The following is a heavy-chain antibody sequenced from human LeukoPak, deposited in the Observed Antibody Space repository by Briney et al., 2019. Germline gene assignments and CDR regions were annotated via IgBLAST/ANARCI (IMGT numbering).Heavy chain of an antibody. Sequence: PGGSLRLSCAAPGFTFSDYYMSWIRQAPGKGLEWVSSITGSGPYMLYADSVKHRFTISRDNTKNLLSLEMNSLRAEDTAMYFCVRDVGAVRGEVYFDYWGQGTLVTVSS. CDR2: ITGSGPYM. J-gene: IGHJ4*02. D-gene: IGHD3-10*01. V-gene: IGHV3-11*06. CDR3: VRDVGAVRGEVYFDY. CDR1: GFTFSDYY.